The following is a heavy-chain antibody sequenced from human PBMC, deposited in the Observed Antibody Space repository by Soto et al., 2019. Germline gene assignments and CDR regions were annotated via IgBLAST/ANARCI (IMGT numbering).Heavy chain of an antibody. V-gene: IGHV3-64*01. CDR1: GFTFSSYA. J-gene: IGHJ4*02. CDR3: AREGYCSSTSCDSFDY. D-gene: IGHD2-2*01. Sequence: EVQLVESGGGLVQPGGSLRLSCAASGFTFSSYAMHWVRQAPGKGLEYVSAISSNGGSTYYANSVKGRFTISRDNSKNTLYLQMGSLRAEDMAVYYCAREGYCSSTSCDSFDYGGQGTLVTVSS. CDR2: ISSNGGST.